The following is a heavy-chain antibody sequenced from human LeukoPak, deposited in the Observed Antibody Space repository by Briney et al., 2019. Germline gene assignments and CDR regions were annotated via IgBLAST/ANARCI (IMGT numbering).Heavy chain of an antibody. CDR1: GFTFSSYW. CDR3: AKSRSGIATAGTNY. D-gene: IGHD6-13*01. Sequence: PGGSLRLSCAASGFTFSSYWMSWVRQAPGKGLEWVSAISGSGGSTYYVDAVKGRFTISRDNSKNTLYLQMNSLRAEDTAVYYCAKSRSGIATAGTNYWGQGTLVTVSS. V-gene: IGHV3-23*01. CDR2: ISGSGGST. J-gene: IGHJ4*02.